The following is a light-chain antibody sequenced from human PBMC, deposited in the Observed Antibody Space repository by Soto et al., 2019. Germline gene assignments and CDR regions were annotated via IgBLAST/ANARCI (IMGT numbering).Light chain of an antibody. CDR1: QSISSW. CDR2: KAS. V-gene: IGKV1-5*03. CDR3: QQYNSYSPL. Sequence: DIQMTQSPSTLSASVGDRVTITCRASQSISSWLAWYQQKPGKAPKLLIYKASSLESGVPSRFSGSGSGTEFTLTISSLQPDDFANYYCQQYNSYSPLFGQGTKLEIK. J-gene: IGKJ2*01.